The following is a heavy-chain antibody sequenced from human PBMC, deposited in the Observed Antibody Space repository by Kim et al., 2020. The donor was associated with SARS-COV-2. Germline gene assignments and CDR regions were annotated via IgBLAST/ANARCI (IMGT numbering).Heavy chain of an antibody. Sequence: YNPSLKSRVTISVDTSKNQFSLKLSSVTAADTAVYYCARDRGYDPNFDYWGQGTLVTVSS. J-gene: IGHJ4*02. D-gene: IGHD5-12*01. V-gene: IGHV4-39*07. CDR3: ARDRGYDPNFDY.